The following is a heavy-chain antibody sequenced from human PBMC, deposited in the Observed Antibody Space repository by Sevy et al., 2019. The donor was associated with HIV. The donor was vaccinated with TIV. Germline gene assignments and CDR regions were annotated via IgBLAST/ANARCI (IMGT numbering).Heavy chain of an antibody. CDR1: GYTFTSYY. V-gene: IGHV1-46*01. CDR2: INPSGGST. Sequence: ASVKVSCKASGYTFTSYYMHWVRQAPGQGLEWMGIINPSGGSTSYAQKFQGRVTMTRDTSTSTVYMELSSRRSEETAVYYCARDSDNYDILTGYYPFDYWGQGTLVTVSS. D-gene: IGHD3-9*01. CDR3: ARDSDNYDILTGYYPFDY. J-gene: IGHJ4*02.